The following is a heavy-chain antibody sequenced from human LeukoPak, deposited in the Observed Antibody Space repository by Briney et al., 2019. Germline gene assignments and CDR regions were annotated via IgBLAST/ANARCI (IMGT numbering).Heavy chain of an antibody. J-gene: IGHJ4*02. D-gene: IGHD3-10*01. CDR2: ISYDGSNK. CDR1: GFNFNAYG. V-gene: IGHV3-30*18. Sequence: GGSLRLSCVGSGFNFNAYGMNWVRQAPGKGLEWVAVISYDGSNKYYADSVKGRFTISRDNSKNTLYLQMNSLRAEDTAVYYCAKAMVRGVINYFDYWGQGTLVTVSS. CDR3: AKAMVRGVINYFDY.